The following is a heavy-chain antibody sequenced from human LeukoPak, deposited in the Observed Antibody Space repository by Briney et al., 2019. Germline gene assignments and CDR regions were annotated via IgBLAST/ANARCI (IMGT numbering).Heavy chain of an antibody. CDR3: ARDKGDYYYYYMDV. CDR1: GFTFSSYS. J-gene: IGHJ6*03. Sequence: HPGGSLRLSCAASGFTFSSYSMNWVRQAPGKGLEWVSFISSSSSYIYYADSVQGRFTISRDNAKNSLYLQMNTLRAEDTAVYYCARDKGDYYYYYMDVWGKGTTVTVSS. D-gene: IGHD3-10*01. V-gene: IGHV3-48*01. CDR2: ISSSSSYI.